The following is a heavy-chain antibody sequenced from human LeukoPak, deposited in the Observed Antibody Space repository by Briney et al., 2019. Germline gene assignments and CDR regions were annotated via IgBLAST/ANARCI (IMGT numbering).Heavy chain of an antibody. Sequence: QPGGSLRLPCAASGFIFSSYAMHWVRQAPGRGLEWVAVISYDGSDKYYADSVKGRLTISRDNSKNTLYLQMNSLRTEDTAVYYCARVNVLGGGTVSSFDYWGQGTLVTVSS. CDR2: ISYDGSDK. CDR3: ARVNVLGGGTVSSFDY. D-gene: IGHD2-15*01. V-gene: IGHV3-30-3*01. J-gene: IGHJ4*02. CDR1: GFIFSSYA.